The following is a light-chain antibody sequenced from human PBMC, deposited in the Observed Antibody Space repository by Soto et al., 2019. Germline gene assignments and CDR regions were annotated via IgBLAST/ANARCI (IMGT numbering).Light chain of an antibody. V-gene: IGLV2-11*01. J-gene: IGLJ3*02. CDR1: SRDVGAYAY. Sequence: QSALTQPRSVSGSPGQSVTISCSGTSRDVGAYAYVSWYQQHPGKAPKLLIYDVTKRPSGVPDRFSGSKSGNTASLAINGLHSEDEADYYCASWDDNLNGGVFGGGTKLTVL. CDR3: ASWDDNLNGGV. CDR2: DVT.